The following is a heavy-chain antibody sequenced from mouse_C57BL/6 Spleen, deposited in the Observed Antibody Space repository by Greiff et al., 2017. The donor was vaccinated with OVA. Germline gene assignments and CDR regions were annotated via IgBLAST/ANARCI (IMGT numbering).Heavy chain of an antibody. CDR2: ISSGGSYT. Sequence: EVKLEESGGDLVKPGGSLKLSCAASGFTFSSYGMSWVRQTPDKRLEWVATISSGGSYTYYPDSVKGRFTISRDNAKNTLYLQMSSLKSEDTAMYYGARHEIYYGNYKAFDYWGQGTTLTVSS. V-gene: IGHV5-6*02. CDR1: GFTFSSYG. J-gene: IGHJ2*01. CDR3: ARHEIYYGNYKAFDY. D-gene: IGHD2-1*01.